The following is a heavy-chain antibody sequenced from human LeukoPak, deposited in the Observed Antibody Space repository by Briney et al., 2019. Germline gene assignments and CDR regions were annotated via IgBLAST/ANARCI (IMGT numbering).Heavy chain of an antibody. V-gene: IGHV4-59*01. CDR1: GASISSYY. Sequence: SETLSLICSVSGASISSYYWNWIRQPPGKGLEWIGNIYIRGSINYNPSLESRVTISLDTSKDQFSLKLTSVTAADTAFYYCAKDWELGSWGQGTLVTVSS. CDR2: IYIRGSI. D-gene: IGHD1-26*01. J-gene: IGHJ5*02. CDR3: AKDWELGS.